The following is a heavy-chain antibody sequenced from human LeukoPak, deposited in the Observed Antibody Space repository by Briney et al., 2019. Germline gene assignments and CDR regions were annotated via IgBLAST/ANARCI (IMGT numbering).Heavy chain of an antibody. D-gene: IGHD3-22*01. J-gene: IGHJ3*02. CDR2: ISYDGSNK. V-gene: IGHV3-30-3*01. CDR3: AKVRSSGYSVNAFDI. Sequence: GGSLRLSCAASGFTFSSYAMHWVRQAPGKGLEWVAVISYDGSNKYYADSVKGRFTISRDNSKNTLYLQMNSLRAEDTAVYYCAKVRSSGYSVNAFDIWGQGTMVTVSS. CDR1: GFTFSSYA.